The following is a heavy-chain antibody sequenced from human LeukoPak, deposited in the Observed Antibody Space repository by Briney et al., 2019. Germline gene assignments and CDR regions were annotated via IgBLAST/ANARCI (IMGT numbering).Heavy chain of an antibody. CDR1: GGTFSSYA. CDR2: IIPILGIA. V-gene: IGHV1-69*04. CDR3: ARGGITIFGNFDY. Sequence: SVKVSCKASGGTFSSYAISWVRQAPGQGLEWMGRIIPILGIANYAQKFQGRVTITTDESTSTAYMELSSLRSEDTAVYYCARGGITIFGNFDYWGQGTLVTVSS. J-gene: IGHJ4*02. D-gene: IGHD3-3*01.